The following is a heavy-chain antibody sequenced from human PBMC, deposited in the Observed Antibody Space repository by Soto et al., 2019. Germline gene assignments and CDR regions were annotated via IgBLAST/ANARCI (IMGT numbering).Heavy chain of an antibody. CDR2: ISGSGGST. V-gene: IGHV3-23*01. Sequence: GGSLRLSCAASGFTFSSYAMSWVRQAPGKGLEWVSAISGSGGSTYYADSVKGRFTISRDNSKNTLYLQMNSLRAEDTAVYYCAKFPLQYCSGGSSYFFDYWGQGTLVTVSS. CDR1: GFTFSSYA. D-gene: IGHD2-15*01. CDR3: AKFPLQYCSGGSSYFFDY. J-gene: IGHJ4*02.